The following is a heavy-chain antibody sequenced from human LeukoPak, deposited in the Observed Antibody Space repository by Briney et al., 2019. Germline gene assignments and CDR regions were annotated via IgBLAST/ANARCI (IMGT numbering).Heavy chain of an antibody. CDR2: ISDDGSYK. CDR3: AKDGSNWAFDY. Sequence: GGSPRLSCAASGFTFSSYGMHWVRQAPGKGLEWVALISDDGSYKYYADSVKGRFTISRDNSRNTVFLQMNSLRGEDTAVYYCAKDGSNWAFDYWGQGTLVTVSS. D-gene: IGHD1-1*01. J-gene: IGHJ4*02. V-gene: IGHV3-30*02. CDR1: GFTFSSYG.